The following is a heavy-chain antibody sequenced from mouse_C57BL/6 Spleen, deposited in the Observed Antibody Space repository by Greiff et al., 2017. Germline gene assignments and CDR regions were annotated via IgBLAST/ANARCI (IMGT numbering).Heavy chain of an antibody. Sequence: QVQLKQPGAELVKPGASVKLSCKASGYTFTSYWMQWVKQRPGQGLEWIGEIDPSDSYTNYNQKFKGKATLTVDTSSSTAYMQLSSLTSEDSAVYYCARGEIWGQGTLVTVSA. J-gene: IGHJ3*01. CDR1: GYTFTSYW. CDR3: ARGEI. V-gene: IGHV1-50*01. CDR2: IDPSDSYT.